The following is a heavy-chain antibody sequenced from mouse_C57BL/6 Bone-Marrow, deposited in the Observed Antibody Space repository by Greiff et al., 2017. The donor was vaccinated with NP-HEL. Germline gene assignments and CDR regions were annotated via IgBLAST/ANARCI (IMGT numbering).Heavy chain of an antibody. J-gene: IGHJ2*01. V-gene: IGHV7-3*01. Sequence: VQLKESGGGLVQPGGSLSLSCAASGFTFTDYYMSWVRQPPGKALEWLGFIRNKANGYTTEYSASVKGRFTITRDNSQSILYLQMNALRAEDSATYNCERSQIYYDYDVDYLDYWGQGTTLTVSS. CDR2: IRNKANGYTT. D-gene: IGHD2-4*01. CDR3: ERSQIYYDYDVDYLDY. CDR1: GFTFTDYY.